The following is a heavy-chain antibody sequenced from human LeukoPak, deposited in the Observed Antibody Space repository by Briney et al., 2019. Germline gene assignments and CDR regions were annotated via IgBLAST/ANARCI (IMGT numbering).Heavy chain of an antibody. CDR3: ARYNSGRTFDP. J-gene: IGHJ5*02. CDR1: GDSISTYC. CDR2: IYTSGST. V-gene: IGHV4-59*10. D-gene: IGHD3-10*01. Sequence: SETLSLTCTVSGDSISTYCWSWIRKRPGKGLEWIGRIYTSGSTNYNPSLKSRATMSVETSKNQFSLKLSSVTAADTAVYYCARYNSGRTFDPWGQGTLVTVSS.